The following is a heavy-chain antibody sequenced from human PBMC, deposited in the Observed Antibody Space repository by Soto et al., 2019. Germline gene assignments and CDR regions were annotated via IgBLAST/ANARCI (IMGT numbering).Heavy chain of an antibody. J-gene: IGHJ6*02. V-gene: IGHV3-74*01. D-gene: IGHD2-2*01. CDR3: AREGRGVVVPGGMDV. Sequence: EVQLVESGGGLVQPGGSLRLSCAASGFTFSSYWMHWVRQAPGKGLVWVSRTNSDGSSTSYADSVKGRFTISRDNAKNTLHLQMNSLRPEDTAVYYCAREGRGVVVPGGMDVWGQGTTVIVSS. CDR2: TNSDGSST. CDR1: GFTFSSYW.